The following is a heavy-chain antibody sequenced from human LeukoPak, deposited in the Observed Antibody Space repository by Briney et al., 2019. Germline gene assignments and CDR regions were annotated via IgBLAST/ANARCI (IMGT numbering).Heavy chain of an antibody. CDR2: ISYDGRDK. CDR1: GFTFSSYS. D-gene: IGHD4-11*01. J-gene: IGHJ6*02. CDR3: AKSGVTVLYGMDV. V-gene: IGHV3-30*18. Sequence: GGSLRLSCVASGFTFSSYSMHWVRQAPGKGLEWVAVISYDGRDKYYPESVEGRFTISRDNSKNTLFLQMTSLRPEDTAVYYCAKSGVTVLYGMDVWGQGTTVTVSS.